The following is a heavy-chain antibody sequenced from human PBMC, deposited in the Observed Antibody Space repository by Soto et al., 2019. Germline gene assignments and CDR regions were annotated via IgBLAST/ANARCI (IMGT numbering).Heavy chain of an antibody. V-gene: IGHV4-30-4*01. CDR3: ARGSLLFGAFDI. J-gene: IGHJ3*02. CDR2: IYYSGST. D-gene: IGHD2-21*02. CDR1: GGSISSGDYY. Sequence: QVQLQESGPGLVKPSQTQSLTCTVSGGSISSGDYYWSWIRQPPGKGLEWIGYIYYSGSTYYNPSLKSRXXIXVXRSKHQCSLKLSSVTAADTAVYYCARGSLLFGAFDIWGQGTMVTVSS.